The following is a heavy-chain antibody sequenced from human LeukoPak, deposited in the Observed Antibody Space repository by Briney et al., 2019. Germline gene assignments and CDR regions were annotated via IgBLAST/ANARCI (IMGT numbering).Heavy chain of an antibody. CDR3: ARAGTALDPTYFDY. J-gene: IGHJ4*02. Sequence: GGSLRLFCAASGFTVSSNYMSWVRQAPGKGLEWVSVIYSGGSTYYADSVKGRFTISRDNSKNTLYLQMNSLRAEDTAVYYCARAGTALDPTYFDYWGQGTLVTVSS. V-gene: IGHV3-53*01. CDR2: IYSGGST. D-gene: IGHD3/OR15-3a*01. CDR1: GFTVSSNY.